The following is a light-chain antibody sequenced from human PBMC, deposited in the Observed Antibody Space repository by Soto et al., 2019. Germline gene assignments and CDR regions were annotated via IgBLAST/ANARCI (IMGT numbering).Light chain of an antibody. CDR2: GAS. Sequence: EIVLTQSPGTLSLSPGERATLSCRASQTVGNNYLAWYQQKPGQTPRLLIHGASNRATGIPDRISRSRSGTDFTLIISRLEPEDFAVYYWQQYASSPLTFGGGSKVEIK. V-gene: IGKV3-20*01. CDR1: QTVGNNY. J-gene: IGKJ4*01. CDR3: QQYASSPLT.